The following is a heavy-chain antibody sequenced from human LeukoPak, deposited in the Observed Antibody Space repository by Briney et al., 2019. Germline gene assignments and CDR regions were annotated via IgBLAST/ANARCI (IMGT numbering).Heavy chain of an antibody. CDR3: ARDGHYDILTGYTKEPYYYGMDV. CDR2: ISAYNVNT. CDR1: GYTFTSYG. V-gene: IGHV1-18*01. Sequence: ASVKVSCKASGYTFTSYGISWVRQAPGQGLEWMGWISAYNVNTNYAQKLQGRVTMTTDTSTSTAYMELRSLRSDDTAVYYCARDGHYDILTGYTKEPYYYGMDVWGQGTTVTVSS. J-gene: IGHJ6*02. D-gene: IGHD3-9*01.